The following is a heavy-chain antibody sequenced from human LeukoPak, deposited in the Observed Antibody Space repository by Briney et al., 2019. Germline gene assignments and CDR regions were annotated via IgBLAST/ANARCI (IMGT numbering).Heavy chain of an antibody. CDR2: ISSSSSYI. V-gene: IGHV3-21*01. Sequence: GGSLRLSCAASGFTFSSYTMNWVRQAPGKGLEWVSSISSSSSYIYYADSVKGRFTISRDNAKNSLYLQMNSLRAEDTAVYYCARDHHVGATFDYWGQGTLVTVSS. J-gene: IGHJ4*02. CDR3: ARDHHVGATFDY. D-gene: IGHD1-26*01. CDR1: GFTFSSYT.